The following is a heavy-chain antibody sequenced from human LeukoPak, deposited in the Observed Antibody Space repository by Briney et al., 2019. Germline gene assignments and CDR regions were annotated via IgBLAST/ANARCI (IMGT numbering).Heavy chain of an antibody. CDR3: AKELVMGYYFDY. D-gene: IGHD3-9*01. CDR1: GFTFSSYA. V-gene: IGHV3-23*01. Sequence: GGSLRLSCAASGFTFSSYAMSWVRQAPGKGLEWVSAISGSGGSTYYADSVKGRFTISRDNSRNPLYLQMNSLRAEDTAVYYCAKELVMGYYFDYWGQGTLVTVSS. CDR2: ISGSGGST. J-gene: IGHJ4*02.